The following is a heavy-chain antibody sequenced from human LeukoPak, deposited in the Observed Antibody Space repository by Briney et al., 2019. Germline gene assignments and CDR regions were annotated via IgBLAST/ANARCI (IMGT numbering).Heavy chain of an antibody. Sequence: SGTLSLTCAVSGDSISDNYWWSWVRQSPGKGLEWIGEIYHSGGTNYNPSLKSRVTISVDKSKNQFSLRLASVTAADTAVYYCASPPRGAISCFQHWGQGTLVTVS. J-gene: IGHJ1*01. D-gene: IGHD1-26*01. V-gene: IGHV4-4*02. CDR2: IYHSGGT. CDR3: ASPPRGAISCFQH. CDR1: GDSISDNYW.